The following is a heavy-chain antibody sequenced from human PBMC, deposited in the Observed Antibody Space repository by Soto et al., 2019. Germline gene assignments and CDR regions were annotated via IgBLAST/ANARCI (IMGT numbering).Heavy chain of an antibody. J-gene: IGHJ5*02. CDR2: ITTGNNYI. Sequence: EVQLVESGGGLVKPGGSLRLSCVGSGFTLSSYSMSWVRQTPGKGLEWVSSITTGNNYISYADSVKGRFTISRANAKNSLFLQLNRMRAEHTALYICARDSYDSLSASWGQGTSVTVSS. CDR1: GFTLSSYS. CDR3: ARDSYDSLSAS. D-gene: IGHD3-22*01. V-gene: IGHV3-21*02.